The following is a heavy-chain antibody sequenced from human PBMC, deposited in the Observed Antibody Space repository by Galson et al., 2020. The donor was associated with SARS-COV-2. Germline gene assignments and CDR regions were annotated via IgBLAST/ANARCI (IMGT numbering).Heavy chain of an antibody. Sequence: SETLSLTCTVSGGSISSGGYYWSWLRQHPGQGLEWIGYIYYSGSTYYNPSLKSRVTISVDTSKNQFSLKLSSVTAADTAVYYCARVPKGYFDYWGQGTLVTVSS. CDR3: ARVPKGYFDY. CDR1: GGSISSGGYY. CDR2: IYYSGST. J-gene: IGHJ4*02. V-gene: IGHV4-31*03.